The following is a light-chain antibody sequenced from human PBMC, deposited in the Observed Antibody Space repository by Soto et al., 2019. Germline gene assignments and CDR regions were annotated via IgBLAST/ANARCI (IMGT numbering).Light chain of an antibody. V-gene: IGLV2-14*03. CDR2: NVR. J-gene: IGLJ2*01. Sequence: QSALTQPASVSGSPGQSITISCSGTSSDIGAYNYVSWYQQYPGKAPKVMICNVRDRPSGVSNRFSGSKSGNTASLTISGLQAGDEADYYCSSYTTSDTLIFGGGTQLTVL. CDR1: SSDIGAYNY. CDR3: SSYTTSDTLI.